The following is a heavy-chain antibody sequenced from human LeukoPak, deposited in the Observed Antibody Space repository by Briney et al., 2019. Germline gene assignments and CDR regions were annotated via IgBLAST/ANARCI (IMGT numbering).Heavy chain of an antibody. Sequence: PGGSLRLSCAASGFTFSSFAMSWVRQAPGKGLEWVSTISGSGGSTNYADSVKSRFTFSRDNSKNTLYLQMNSLRAEDTAVYYCAKDLPDYGDYLEGSWGQATLVTVSS. D-gene: IGHD4-17*01. CDR1: GFTFSSFA. V-gene: IGHV3-23*01. CDR2: ISGSGGST. J-gene: IGHJ5*02. CDR3: AKDLPDYGDYLEGS.